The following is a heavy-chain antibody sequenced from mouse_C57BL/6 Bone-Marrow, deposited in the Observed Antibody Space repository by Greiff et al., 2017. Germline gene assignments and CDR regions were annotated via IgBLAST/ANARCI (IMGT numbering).Heavy chain of an antibody. Sequence: VQLQESGPELVKPGASVKISCKASGYAFSSSWMNWVKQRPGKGLEWIGRIYPGDGDTNYNGKFKGKATLTADKSSSTAYMQLSSLTSEDSAVYCGARGTGHWYFDVWGTGTTVTVSS. CDR1: GYAFSSSW. D-gene: IGHD3-3*01. V-gene: IGHV1-82*01. CDR2: IYPGDGDT. CDR3: ARGTGHWYFDV. J-gene: IGHJ1*03.